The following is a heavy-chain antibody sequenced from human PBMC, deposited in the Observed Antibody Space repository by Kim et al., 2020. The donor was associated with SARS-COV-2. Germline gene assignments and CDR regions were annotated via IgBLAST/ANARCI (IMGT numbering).Heavy chain of an antibody. CDR3: ARLYETNRGRIAVAALNWFDP. Sequence: SETLSLTCTVSGGSISSSSYYWGWIRQPPGKGLEWIGSIYYSGSTYYNPSLKSRVTISVDTSKNQFSLKLSSVTAADTAVYYCARLYETNRGRIAVAALNWFDPWGQGTLVTVSS. CDR2: IYYSGST. J-gene: IGHJ5*02. V-gene: IGHV4-39*01. CDR1: GGSISSSSYY. D-gene: IGHD6-19*01.